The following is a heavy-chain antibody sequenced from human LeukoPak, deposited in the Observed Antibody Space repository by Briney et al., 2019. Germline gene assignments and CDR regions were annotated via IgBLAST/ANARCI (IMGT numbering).Heavy chain of an antibody. J-gene: IGHJ3*02. CDR2: FDPEDGET. V-gene: IGHV1-24*01. Sequence: ASVKVSCKVSGYTLTELSMHWVRQAPGKGLEWMGGFDPEDGETIYAQKFQGRVTMTEDTSTDTAYMELSSLRSEDTAVYYCATDLTVAGAFDIWGQGTMVAVSS. D-gene: IGHD3-9*01. CDR3: ATDLTVAGAFDI. CDR1: GYTLTELS.